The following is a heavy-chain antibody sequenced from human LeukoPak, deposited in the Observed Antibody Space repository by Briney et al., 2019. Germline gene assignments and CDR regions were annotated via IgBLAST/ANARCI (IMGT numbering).Heavy chain of an antibody. CDR2: ISGPGGPR. Sequence: GGSLRLSCAVSGFTFSSYAMSWVRQAPGKGLEWVSAISGPGGPRYYVDSVKGRFTISRDNYKNTLYLQMDSLRAEDTAVYYCSRGGTYYGSFDYWGLGTLVTVSS. D-gene: IGHD1-26*01. J-gene: IGHJ4*02. CDR3: SRGGTYYGSFDY. V-gene: IGHV3-23*01. CDR1: GFTFSSYA.